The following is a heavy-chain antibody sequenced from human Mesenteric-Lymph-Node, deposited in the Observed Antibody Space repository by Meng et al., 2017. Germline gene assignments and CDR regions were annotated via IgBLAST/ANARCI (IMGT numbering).Heavy chain of an antibody. Sequence: VELWQSGFELTKPGASVKFSCKASGYTFTSYAMNWVRQAPGQGLEWMGWINTNTGNPTYAQGFTGRFVFSLDTSVSTAYLQISSLKAEDTAVYYCARGQQNIAAREIVDYWGQGTLVTVSS. J-gene: IGHJ4*02. CDR2: INTNTGNP. D-gene: IGHD6-6*01. CDR3: ARGQQNIAAREIVDY. V-gene: IGHV7-4-1*02. CDR1: GYTFTSYA.